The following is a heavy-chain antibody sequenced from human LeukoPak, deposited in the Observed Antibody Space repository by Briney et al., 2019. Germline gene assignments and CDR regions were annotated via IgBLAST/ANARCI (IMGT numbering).Heavy chain of an antibody. CDR3: ARDVVVPAANFDY. D-gene: IGHD2-2*01. CDR1: GFTFSSYS. V-gene: IGHV3-21*01. CDR2: ISSSSSYI. J-gene: IGHJ4*02. Sequence: PGGSLRLSCAASGFTFSSYSMNWVRQAPGKGLEWVSSISSSSSYIYYADSVKGRFTISRDNAENSLYLQMNSLRAEDTAVYYCARDVVVPAANFDYWGQGTLVTVSS.